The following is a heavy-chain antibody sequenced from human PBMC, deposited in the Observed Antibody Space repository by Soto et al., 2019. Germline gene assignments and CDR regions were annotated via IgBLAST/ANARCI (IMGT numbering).Heavy chain of an antibody. D-gene: IGHD2-8*01. CDR2: ISYDGSNK. Sequence: QVQLVESGGGVVQPGRSLRLSCAASGFTFSSYAMHWVRQAPGKGLEWVAVISYDGSNKYYADSVKGRFTISRDNSKNTLYLQMNSLRAEDTAVYYCARDGYIVLMDNSLAKNDAFDIWGQGTMVTVSS. J-gene: IGHJ3*02. V-gene: IGHV3-30-3*01. CDR3: ARDGYIVLMDNSLAKNDAFDI. CDR1: GFTFSSYA.